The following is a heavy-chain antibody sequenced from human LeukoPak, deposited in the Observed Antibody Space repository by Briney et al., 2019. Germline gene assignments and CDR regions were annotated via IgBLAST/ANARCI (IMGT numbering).Heavy chain of an antibody. D-gene: IGHD3-16*01. V-gene: IGHV3-48*03. CDR1: GFTFSSYA. J-gene: IGHJ4*02. Sequence: GGSLRLSCAASGFTFSSYAMDWVRQAPGKGLEWVSFISDSGTTTNYADSVEGRFTISRGNAKNSLSLQMNYVRAGDTAIYYCAYTNHLTYWGQGTLVTVSS. CDR3: AYTNHLTY. CDR2: ISDSGTTT.